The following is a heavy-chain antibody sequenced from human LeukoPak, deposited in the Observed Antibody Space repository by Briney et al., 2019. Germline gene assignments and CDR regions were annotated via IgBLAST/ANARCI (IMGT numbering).Heavy chain of an antibody. CDR1: GFTVSSNY. CDR3: ARIQHDFWSGYSDNYYMDV. V-gene: IGHV3-66*02. Sequence: GGSLRLSCAASGFTVSSNYMSWVRQAPGKGLEWVSVIYSGGSTYYADSVKGRFTIYRDNSKNTLYLQMNSLRAEDTAVYYCARIQHDFWSGYSDNYYMDVWGKGTTVTVSS. J-gene: IGHJ6*03. CDR2: IYSGGST. D-gene: IGHD3-3*01.